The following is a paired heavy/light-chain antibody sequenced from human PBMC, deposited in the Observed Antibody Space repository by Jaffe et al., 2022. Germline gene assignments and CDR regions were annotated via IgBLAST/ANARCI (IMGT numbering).Light chain of an antibody. CDR3: QSYDSGLSDSI. V-gene: IGLV1-40*01. J-gene: IGLJ2*01. CDR2: GNN. Sequence: QSVLTQPPSVSGAPGQTVTISCTGTSSNIGAPYDVHWYRQLPGTAPKLLIYGNNNRPSGVPDRFSGSKSGTSASLAITGLQAEDEADYYCQSYDSGLSDSIFGGGTKLTVL. CDR1: SSNIGAPYD.
Heavy chain of an antibody. CDR2: IYTTGSA. V-gene: IGHV4-61*02. Sequence: QVQLQESGPGLVKPSQTLSLTCTVSGVSITSGSYFWTWVRQPAGKGLEWVGRIYTTGSANYNPSLRSRVTVSVDASKNEFSLRLTSMTASDTAVYYCARGRVEMSGPHFDVWGQGILVTVSS. CDR3: ARGRVEMSGPHFDV. CDR1: GVSITSGSYF. J-gene: IGHJ4*02. D-gene: IGHD2-21*01.